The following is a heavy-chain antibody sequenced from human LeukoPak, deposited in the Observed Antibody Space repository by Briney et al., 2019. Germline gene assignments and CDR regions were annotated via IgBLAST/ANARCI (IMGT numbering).Heavy chain of an antibody. CDR3: AKLSYDFWSGYHFVGYYFDY. CDR2: ISGSGGSA. V-gene: IGHV3-23*01. D-gene: IGHD3-3*01. CDR1: GFTFDDYA. Sequence: PGGSLRLSCAASGFTFDDYATHWVRQAPGKGLEWVSAISGSGGSAYYADSVKGRFTISRDNSKNTLYLQMNSLRAEDTTVYYCAKLSYDFWSGYHFVGYYFDYWGQGTLVTVSS. J-gene: IGHJ4*02.